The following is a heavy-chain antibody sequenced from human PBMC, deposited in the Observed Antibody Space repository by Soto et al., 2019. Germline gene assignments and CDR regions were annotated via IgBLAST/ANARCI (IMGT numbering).Heavy chain of an antibody. CDR3: ARRVKYGSGRRPAYYFDY. J-gene: IGHJ4*02. V-gene: IGHV4-59*01. Sequence: SETLSLTCTVSGGSISSYYWSWIRQPPGKGLEWIGYIYYSGNTNYNPSLKSRVTISVDTSKNQFSLKLSSVTAADPAVYYCARRVKYGSGRRPAYYFDYWGQGTLVTVSS. CDR2: IYYSGNT. D-gene: IGHD3-10*01. CDR1: GGSISSYY.